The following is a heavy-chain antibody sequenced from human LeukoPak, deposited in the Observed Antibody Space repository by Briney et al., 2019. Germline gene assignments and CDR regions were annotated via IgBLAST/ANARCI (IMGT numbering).Heavy chain of an antibody. D-gene: IGHD3-22*01. V-gene: IGHV1-8*01. CDR1: GYTFTSYD. CDR3: ARGGYYDSSGYGKMPLS. CDR2: MNPNSGNT. J-gene: IGHJ4*02. Sequence: GASVKVSCKASGYTFTSYDINWVRQATGRGLEWMGWMNPNSGNTGYAQKFQGRVTMTRNTSISTAYMELSSLRSEDTAVYYCARGGYYDSSGYGKMPLSWGQGTLVTVSS.